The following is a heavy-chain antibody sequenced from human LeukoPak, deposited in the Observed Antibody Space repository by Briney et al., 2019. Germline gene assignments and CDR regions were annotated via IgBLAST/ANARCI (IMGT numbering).Heavy chain of an antibody. CDR2: IYYSGST. CDR1: GGSISSSSYY. V-gene: IGHV4-39*01. J-gene: IGHJ5*02. Sequence: SQTLSLTCTVSGGSISSSSYYWGWIRQPPGKGLEWIGSIYYSGSTYYNPSLKSRVTISVDTSKNQFSLKLSSVTAADTAVYYCARNPFGVVPDPNWFDPWGQGTLVTVSS. D-gene: IGHD3-3*01. CDR3: ARNPFGVVPDPNWFDP.